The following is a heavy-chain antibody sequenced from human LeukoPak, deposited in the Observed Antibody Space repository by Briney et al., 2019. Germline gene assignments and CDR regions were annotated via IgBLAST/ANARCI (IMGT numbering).Heavy chain of an antibody. V-gene: IGHV3-13*01. CDR2: IGTAGDT. CDR3: ARGTRDRYGMDV. Sequence: GGPLRLSCAASGFTFSSYDMHWVRQATGKGLEWVSAIGTAGDTYYPGSVKGRFTISRENAKNSLYLQMNSLRAGDTAVYSCARGTRDRYGMDVWGQGTTVTVSS. CDR1: GFTFSSYD. D-gene: IGHD2-2*01. J-gene: IGHJ6*02.